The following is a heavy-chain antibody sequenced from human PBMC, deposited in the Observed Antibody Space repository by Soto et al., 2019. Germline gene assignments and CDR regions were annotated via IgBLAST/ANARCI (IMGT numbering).Heavy chain of an antibody. CDR2: ISGSGGST. J-gene: IGHJ5*02. CDR3: AKDQGFQIWFGENWFDP. CDR1: GFTFSSYA. D-gene: IGHD3-10*01. V-gene: IGHV3-23*01. Sequence: PGGSLRLSCAASGFTFSSYAMSWVRQAPGKGLEWVSAISGSGGSTYYADSVKGRFTISRDNSKNTLYLQMNSLRAEDTAVYYCAKDQGFQIWFGENWFDPWGQGTLVTVSS.